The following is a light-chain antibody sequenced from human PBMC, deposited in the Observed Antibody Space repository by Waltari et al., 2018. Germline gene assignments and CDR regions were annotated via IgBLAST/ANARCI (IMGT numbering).Light chain of an antibody. J-gene: IGKJ4*01. Sequence: DIQMTQSPSTLSASVGDRITITCRASQSISDWLAWYQQKPGKAPKVLIYKAFTLESGVPSRFSGSGFGTEFTLTISSLRPDDFATYYCQQYNTFSVTFGGGTKVEIK. CDR2: KAF. V-gene: IGKV1-5*03. CDR3: QQYNTFSVT. CDR1: QSISDW.